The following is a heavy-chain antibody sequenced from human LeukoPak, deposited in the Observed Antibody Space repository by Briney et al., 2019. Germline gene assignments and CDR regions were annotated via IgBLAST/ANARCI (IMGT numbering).Heavy chain of an antibody. V-gene: IGHV4-39*07. J-gene: IGHJ4*02. CDR1: GGSVNSGTYY. CDR2: IYYSGSA. D-gene: IGHD3-22*01. Sequence: SETLSLTCTVSGGSVNSGTYYWSWIRQPPGKGLEWIGNIYYSGSAYYNPSLKSRVTMSVDTSKNQFSLRLNSVTAADTAVYYCARKPIVNSAWYYFDYWGQGTLVTVSS. CDR3: ARKPIVNSAWYYFDY.